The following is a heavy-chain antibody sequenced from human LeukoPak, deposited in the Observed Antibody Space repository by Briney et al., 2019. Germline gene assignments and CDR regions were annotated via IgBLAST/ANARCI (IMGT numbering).Heavy chain of an antibody. Sequence: SETLSLTCTVSGGSISSSSYYWGLIRQPPGKGLEWIGSIYYSGSTYYNPSLKSRVTISVDTSKNQFSLKLSSVTAADTAVYYCTRSVLVGSGWPFDPWGQGTLVTVSS. V-gene: IGHV4-39*07. D-gene: IGHD6-19*01. CDR3: TRSVLVGSGWPFDP. CDR2: IYYSGST. J-gene: IGHJ5*02. CDR1: GGSISSSSYY.